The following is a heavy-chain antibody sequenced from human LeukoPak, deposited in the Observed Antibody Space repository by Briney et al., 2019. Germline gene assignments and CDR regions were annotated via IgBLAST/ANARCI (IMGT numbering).Heavy chain of an antibody. CDR1: GYTFTNYG. CDR2: MNPNSGNT. D-gene: IGHD1-26*01. V-gene: IGHV1-8*02. CDR3: ARVLVGGDN. Sequence: ASVKVSCKTSGYTFTNYGISWVRQAPGQGLEWMGWMNPNSGNTGYAQKFQGRVTMTRNTSISTAYMELSSLRSEDTAVYYCARVLVGGDNWGQGTLVTVSS. J-gene: IGHJ4*02.